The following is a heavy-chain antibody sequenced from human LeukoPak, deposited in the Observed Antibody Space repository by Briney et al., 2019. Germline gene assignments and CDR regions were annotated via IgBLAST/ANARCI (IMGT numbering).Heavy chain of an antibody. Sequence: PSETLSLTCAISGASFSGYSWTWIRQPPGKGLEWIGEFSHTGSPIYNPSLKSRVNISIDTSKNQFSLKLTSVTAADTAIYYCARDTYNWNVDAFDPWGQGTLVTVSS. V-gene: IGHV4-34*01. CDR2: FSHTGSP. CDR3: ARDTYNWNVDAFDP. J-gene: IGHJ5*02. D-gene: IGHD1-20*01. CDR1: GASFSGYS.